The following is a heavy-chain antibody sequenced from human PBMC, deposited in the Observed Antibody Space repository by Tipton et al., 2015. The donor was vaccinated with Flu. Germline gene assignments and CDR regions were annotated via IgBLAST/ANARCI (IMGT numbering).Heavy chain of an antibody. J-gene: IGHJ4*02. CDR1: GFTFGDYW. CDR3: GRAIGGSSSH. D-gene: IGHD2-2*01. V-gene: IGHV3-7*01. CDR2: INQDGSVN. Sequence: GSLRLSCAASGFTFGDYWMHWVRQAPGKGLEWVANINQDGSVNYYVDSVKGRFTISRDHAKNSLYLQMNNLRAEDTAVYYCGRAIGGSSSHWGQGTLVTVSS.